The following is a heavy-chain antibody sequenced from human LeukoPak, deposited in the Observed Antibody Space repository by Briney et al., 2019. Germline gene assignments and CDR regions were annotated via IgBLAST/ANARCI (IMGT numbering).Heavy chain of an antibody. CDR3: ARSRYGVLDY. CDR1: GGSISCGSHY. CDR2: IYTSGST. D-gene: IGHD4-17*01. Sequence: SQTLSLTCTVSGGSISCGSHYWSWIRQPAGKGLEWIGRIYTSGSTNYNPSLKSRVTISVDTSKNQFSLKLSSVTAADTAVYYCARSRYGVLDYWGQGTLVTVSS. V-gene: IGHV4-61*02. J-gene: IGHJ4*02.